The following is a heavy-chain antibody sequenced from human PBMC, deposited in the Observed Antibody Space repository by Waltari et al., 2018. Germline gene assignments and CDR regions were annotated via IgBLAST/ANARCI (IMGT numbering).Heavy chain of an antibody. CDR1: GYTFTAYY. D-gene: IGHD1-7*01. J-gene: IGHJ3*02. Sequence: QIQIMQSGAEVKKPGASVKVSCQASGYTFTAYYIHWARQAPGQGLEWMGWIKSNTGGADCAQSFQGRVTVTRDTSISTVYMELSGLTSDDTAVYYCAREALGGTKAFDMWGQGTMVTVSS. CDR2: IKSNTGGA. CDR3: AREALGGTKAFDM. V-gene: IGHV1-2*02.